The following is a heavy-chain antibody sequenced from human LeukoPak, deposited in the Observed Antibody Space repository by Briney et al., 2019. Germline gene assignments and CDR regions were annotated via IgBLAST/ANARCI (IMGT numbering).Heavy chain of an antibody. D-gene: IGHD3-3*01. CDR2: INPSGGST. Sequence: ASVKVSCKASGYTFTSYYMHWVGQAPGQGLEWMGIINPSGGSTSYAQKFQGRVTMTRDMSTSTVYMELSSLRSEDTAVYYCARDKSITIFGVVIIPYYYYMDVWGKGTTVTVSS. CDR1: GYTFTSYY. J-gene: IGHJ6*03. CDR3: ARDKSITIFGVVIIPYYYYMDV. V-gene: IGHV1-46*01.